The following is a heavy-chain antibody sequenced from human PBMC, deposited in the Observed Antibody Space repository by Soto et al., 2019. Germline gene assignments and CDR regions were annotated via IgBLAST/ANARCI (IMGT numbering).Heavy chain of an antibody. D-gene: IGHD3-22*01. Sequence: ASVKVSCKASGYTFISYAMHWVRQAPGQRLEWMGWINAGNGNTKYSQKFQGRVTITRDTSASTAYMELSSLRSEDTAVYYCAGYYYDSSGYYLQTDYYYYGMDVWGQGTTVTVSS. J-gene: IGHJ6*02. CDR2: INAGNGNT. V-gene: IGHV1-3*01. CDR3: AGYYYDSSGYYLQTDYYYYGMDV. CDR1: GYTFISYA.